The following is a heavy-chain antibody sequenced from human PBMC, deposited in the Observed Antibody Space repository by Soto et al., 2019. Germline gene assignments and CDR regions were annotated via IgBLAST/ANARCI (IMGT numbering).Heavy chain of an antibody. V-gene: IGHV3-23*01. D-gene: IGHD6-13*01. Sequence: EVQLLESGGGLVQPGGSLRLSCAASGFTFSSYAMSWVRQAPGKGLEWASAISGSGGSTYYADSVKGRFTISRDNSKNTLYLQMNSLRAEDTAVYYCAKGGAAAGVFDYWGQGTLVTVSS. CDR3: AKGGAAAGVFDY. CDR1: GFTFSSYA. CDR2: ISGSGGST. J-gene: IGHJ4*02.